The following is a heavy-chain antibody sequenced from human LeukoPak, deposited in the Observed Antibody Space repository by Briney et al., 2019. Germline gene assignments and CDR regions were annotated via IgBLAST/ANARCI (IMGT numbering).Heavy chain of an antibody. CDR1: GFTFSSYA. D-gene: IGHD2-8*02. V-gene: IGHV3-23*01. CDR2: FSGSGGST. J-gene: IGHJ4*02. CDR3: AKNRVVYEPPDY. Sequence: GGSLRLSCAASGFTFSSYAMSWVRQAPGKGLEWVSTFSGSGGSTHYADSVKGRFTISRDNSKNTLYLQMNSLRAEDTAVYYCAKNRVVYEPPDYWGQGTLVTVSS.